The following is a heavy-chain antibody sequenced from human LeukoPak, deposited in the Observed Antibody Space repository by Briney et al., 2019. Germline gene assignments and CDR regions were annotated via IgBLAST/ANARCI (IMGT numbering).Heavy chain of an antibody. CDR2: ISGSGGST. Sequence: GGSLRLSCAASGFTFSSYEMNWVRQAPGKGLEWVSAISGSGGSTYYADSVKGRFTISRDNSKNTLYLQMNSLRAEDTAVYYCAKGRCSGGSCLRYYYYMDVWGKGTTVTVSS. V-gene: IGHV3-23*01. D-gene: IGHD2-15*01. CDR1: GFTFSSYE. CDR3: AKGRCSGGSCLRYYYYMDV. J-gene: IGHJ6*03.